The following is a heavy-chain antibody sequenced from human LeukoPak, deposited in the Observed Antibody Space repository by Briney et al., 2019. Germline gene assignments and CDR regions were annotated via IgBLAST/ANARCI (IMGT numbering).Heavy chain of an antibody. CDR1: GGSISSYY. D-gene: IGHD3-10*01. CDR2: IYYSGST. Sequence: SETLSLTCTVSGGSISSYYWSWIRQPPGEGLEWIGDIYYSGSTNYNPSLKSRVTISVDTSKNQFSLKLSSVTAADTAVYYCARPNPDYYGSGSYYKGAFDIWGQGTMVTVSS. CDR3: ARPNPDYYGSGSYYKGAFDI. V-gene: IGHV4-59*08. J-gene: IGHJ3*02.